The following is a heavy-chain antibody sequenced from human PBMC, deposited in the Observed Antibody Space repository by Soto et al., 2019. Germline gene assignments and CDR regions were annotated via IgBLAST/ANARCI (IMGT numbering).Heavy chain of an antibody. CDR1: GFTFSSYG. D-gene: IGHD1-20*01. CDR3: AKDAIPYNGRNDGFDI. V-gene: IGHV3-30*18. Sequence: PGGSLRLSCAASGFTFSSYGMHWVRQAPGKWLEWVAVISYDGSNKYYADSVKGRFTISRDNSKNTLYLQMNSLRADDTGIYYCAKDAIPYNGRNDGFDIWGQGTLVNVSS. J-gene: IGHJ3*02. CDR2: ISYDGSNK.